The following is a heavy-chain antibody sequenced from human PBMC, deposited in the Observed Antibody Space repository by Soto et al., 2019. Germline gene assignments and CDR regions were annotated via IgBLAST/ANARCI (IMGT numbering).Heavy chain of an antibody. CDR2: ISGGGDAA. J-gene: IGHJ2*01. D-gene: IGHD3-10*01. CDR3: ARKVPGSTSRPDYWYFDL. V-gene: IGHV3-23*01. Sequence: EVQLLESGGRLVQPGGSLRLSCAGSGFTFINFAMNWVRQAPGKGLEWVSTISGGGDAAFFADSVRGRITISRDNSKDTVTLQMNSLGVDDTAVYYCARKVPGSTSRPDYWYFDLWGRGTLVTVSS. CDR1: GFTFINFA.